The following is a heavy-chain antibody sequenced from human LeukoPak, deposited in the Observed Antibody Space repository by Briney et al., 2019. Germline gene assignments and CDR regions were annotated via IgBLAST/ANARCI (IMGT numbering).Heavy chain of an antibody. CDR2: ISWNSGSI. V-gene: IGHV3-9*03. Sequence: PGRSLRLSCAASGFTFDDYAMHWVRQAPGKGLEWVSGISWNSGSIGYADSVKGRFTISRDNAKNSLYLQMNSLRAEDMALYYCATTRIADAFDIWGQGTMVTVSS. CDR3: ATTRIADAFDI. J-gene: IGHJ3*02. D-gene: IGHD6-13*01. CDR1: GFTFDDYA.